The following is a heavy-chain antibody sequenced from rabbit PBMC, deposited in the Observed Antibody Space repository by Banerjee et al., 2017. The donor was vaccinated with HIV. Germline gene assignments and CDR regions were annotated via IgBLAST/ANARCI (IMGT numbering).Heavy chain of an antibody. CDR1: GFSFSKSYY. CDR2: IDVGNSNT. Sequence: QEQLVESGGGLVQPEGSLTLTCTASGFSFSKSYYMCWVRQAPGKGLEWIGCIDVGNSNTYYTSWAKGRFTISKTSSTTVTLQMTSLTAADTATYFCARSYYTADYAGYAYYLWGPGTLVTVS. V-gene: IGHV1S45*01. J-gene: IGHJ4*01. CDR3: ARSYYTADYAGYAYYL. D-gene: IGHD6-1*01.